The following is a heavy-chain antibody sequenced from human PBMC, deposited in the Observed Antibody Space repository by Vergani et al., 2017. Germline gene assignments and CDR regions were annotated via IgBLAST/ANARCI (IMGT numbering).Heavy chain of an antibody. CDR3: GITTASLYDYDSSGYYNGGAFDI. J-gene: IGHJ3*02. D-gene: IGHD3-22*01. Sequence: QLQLQESGSGLVKPSQTLSLTCAVSGGSISSGGYSWSWIRQPPGKGLEWIGYIYHSGSTYYNPSLQSRVTISVDTSKNQFSLKLSSVTAAATAVYYSGITTASLYDYDSSGYYNGGAFDIWGQGTMVTVSS. CDR2: IYHSGST. CDR1: GGSISSGGYS. V-gene: IGHV4-30-2*01.